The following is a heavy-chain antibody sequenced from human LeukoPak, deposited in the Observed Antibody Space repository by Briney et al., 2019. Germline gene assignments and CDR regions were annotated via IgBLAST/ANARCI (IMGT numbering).Heavy chain of an antibody. D-gene: IGHD2-2*01. Sequence: PGGSLRLSCEASGFTFSSYWMNWVRQAPGKGLEWVAVISYDGRNKHYPDSVKGRFTISRDISTDTLWLQMDSLRTEDTAVYYCAKGPLRGTAAAIDYWGQGTLVTVSS. V-gene: IGHV3-30*18. J-gene: IGHJ4*02. CDR1: GFTFSSYW. CDR2: ISYDGRNK. CDR3: AKGPLRGTAAAIDY.